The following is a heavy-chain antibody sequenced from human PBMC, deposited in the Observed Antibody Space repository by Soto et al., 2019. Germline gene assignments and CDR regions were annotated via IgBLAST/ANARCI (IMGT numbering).Heavy chain of an antibody. D-gene: IGHD3-16*01. V-gene: IGHV4-31*03. J-gene: IGHJ5*02. CDR3: ARGLSIGLPSPFDP. CDR1: GGSISSGGYY. CDR2: IYYSGST. Sequence: LTCTVSGGSISSGGYYWSWIRQHPGKGLEWIGYIYYSGSTYYNPSLKSRVTISVDTSKNQFSLKLSSVTAADTAVYYCARGLSIGLPSPFDPWGQGTLVTVSS.